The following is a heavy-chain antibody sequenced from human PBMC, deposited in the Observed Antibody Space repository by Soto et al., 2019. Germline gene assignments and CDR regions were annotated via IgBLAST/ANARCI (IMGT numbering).Heavy chain of an antibody. J-gene: IGHJ6*02. CDR3: AKDGRQWLVSYYGMDV. Sequence: GGSLRLSCAASGFTFSSYAMSWVRQAPGKGLEWVSAISGSGGSTYYADSVKGRFTISRDNSKNTLYLQMNSLRAEDTAVYYCAKDGRQWLVSYYGMDVWGQGTTVTVSS. D-gene: IGHD6-19*01. V-gene: IGHV3-23*01. CDR2: ISGSGGST. CDR1: GFTFSSYA.